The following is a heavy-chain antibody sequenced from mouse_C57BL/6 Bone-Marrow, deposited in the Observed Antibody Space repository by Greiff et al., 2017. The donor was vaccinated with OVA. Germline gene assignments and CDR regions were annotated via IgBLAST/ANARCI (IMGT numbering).Heavy chain of an antibody. V-gene: IGHV1-82*01. CDR1: GYAFSSSW. Sequence: VQLQQSGPELVKPGASVKISCKASGYAFSSSWMNWVKQRPGKGLEWIGRIYPGDGDTNYNGKFKGKATLTADKSSSTAYMQLSSLTSEDSAVYFCARERNGDVRGYFDDWGQGTTLTVSS. J-gene: IGHJ2*01. CDR2: IYPGDGDT. CDR3: ARERNGDVRGYFDD. D-gene: IGHD4-1*01.